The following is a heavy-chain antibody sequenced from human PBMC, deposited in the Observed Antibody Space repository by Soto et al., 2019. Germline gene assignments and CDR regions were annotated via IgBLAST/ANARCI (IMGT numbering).Heavy chain of an antibody. CDR1: GYTFSSYG. CDR2: ISAYNGNT. D-gene: IGHD6-13*01. J-gene: IGHJ4*02. Sequence: QVQLVQSGAEVKKPGASVKVSCKASGYTFSSYGISWVRQAPGQGLQWVGWISAYNGNTNYAQKLQGRVTMTRDTSTTTAYMELRSLRADDTAVYYCARSLGSSSWYDYWGQGTLVTVSS. CDR3: ARSLGSSSWYDY. V-gene: IGHV1-18*01.